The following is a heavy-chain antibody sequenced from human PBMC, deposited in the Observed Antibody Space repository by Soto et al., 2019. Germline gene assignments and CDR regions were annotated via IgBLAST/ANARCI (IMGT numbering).Heavy chain of an antibody. CDR1: SGSISSDNW. CDR3: ARCGYYCLDY. V-gene: IGHV4-4*02. J-gene: IGHJ4*02. D-gene: IGHD6-25*01. Sequence: QVQLQESGPGLVKPSGTLSLTCAVSSGSISSDNWWSWVRQPPGKGLEWIGEIYHSGGTNYNPSLKSRATISVDTSKNRFSLTLTSVTAADTAVYYCARCGYYCLDYWGQGALVTVSS. CDR2: IYHSGGT.